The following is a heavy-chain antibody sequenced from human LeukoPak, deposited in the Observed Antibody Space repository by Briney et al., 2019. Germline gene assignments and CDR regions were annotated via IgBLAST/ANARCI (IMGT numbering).Heavy chain of an antibody. J-gene: IGHJ4*02. Sequence: PGGSLRLSCAVSGFSFSSYWMSWVRQAPGKGLEWVANINQDGSEKYYVDSLKGRFTISRDNAKNSLYLQLNNLRAEDTAVYYCARDKIVGATYFDYWGQGTLVTVSS. D-gene: IGHD1-26*01. V-gene: IGHV3-7*01. CDR2: INQDGSEK. CDR1: GFSFSSYW. CDR3: ARDKIVGATYFDY.